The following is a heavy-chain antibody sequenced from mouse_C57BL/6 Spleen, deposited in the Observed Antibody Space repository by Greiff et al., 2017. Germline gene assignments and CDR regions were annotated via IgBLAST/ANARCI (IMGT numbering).Heavy chain of an antibody. D-gene: IGHD3-3*01. CDR3: ARWDSSGCSY. CDR1: GYTFTSYW. Sequence: QVQLQQPGAELVKPGASVKLSCKASGYTFTSYWMQWVKQRPGQGLEWIGEIDPSDSYTNYNQKFKGKATLTVDTSSSPAYMQLSSLTSEDSAVYYCARWDSSGCSYWGQGTLVTVSA. CDR2: IDPSDSYT. J-gene: IGHJ3*01. V-gene: IGHV1-50*01.